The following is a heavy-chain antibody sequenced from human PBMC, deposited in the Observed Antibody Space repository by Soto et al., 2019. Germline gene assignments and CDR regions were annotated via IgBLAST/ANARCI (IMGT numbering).Heavy chain of an antibody. Sequence: ASVKVSCKASNYTFSSYGINWVRQAPGQGLEWMGWISPYNGNTKYAQKIQGRVTMTTDTSTSTVYMEVRSLRPDDTALYYCARGGNNYGSRQYFDYWGQGTLVTVSS. V-gene: IGHV1-18*04. CDR3: ARGGNNYGSRQYFDY. CDR1: NYTFSSYG. CDR2: ISPYNGNT. D-gene: IGHD4-17*01. J-gene: IGHJ4*02.